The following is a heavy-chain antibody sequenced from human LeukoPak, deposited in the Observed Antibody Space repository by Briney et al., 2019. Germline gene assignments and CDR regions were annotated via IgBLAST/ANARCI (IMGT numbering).Heavy chain of an antibody. CDR2: ITGSGGNT. V-gene: IGHV3-23*01. CDR3: AKWGDYDVLTGYYVSDY. CDR1: GFTFSTYA. J-gene: IGHJ4*02. D-gene: IGHD3-9*01. Sequence: GASLRPSCAASGFTFSTYAMSWVRKAPGKGLDWASAITGSGGNTYYADSVKGRFTISRDNSKNTVFLQMNSLRAEDTAVYYCAKWGDYDVLTGYYVSDYWGQGTLVTVSS.